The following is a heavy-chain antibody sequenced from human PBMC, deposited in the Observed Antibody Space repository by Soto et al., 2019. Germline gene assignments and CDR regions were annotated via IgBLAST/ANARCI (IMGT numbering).Heavy chain of an antibody. CDR1: GYTFTSYY. V-gene: IGHV1-46*01. J-gene: IGHJ3*02. CDR2: INPSGGST. D-gene: IGHD3-10*01. Sequence: QVQLVQSGAEVKKPGASVKVSCKASGYTFTSYYMHWVRQAPGQGLEWMGIINPSGGSTSYAQKFQGRVTMTRDKTTSTVYMELSSLRSEDTAVYYCARSRMVRGVILYYAFDIWGQGTMVTVSS. CDR3: ARSRMVRGVILYYAFDI.